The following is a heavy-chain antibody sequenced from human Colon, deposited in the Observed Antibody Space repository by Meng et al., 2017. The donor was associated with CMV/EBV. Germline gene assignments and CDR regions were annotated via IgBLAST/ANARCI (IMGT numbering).Heavy chain of an antibody. CDR1: GFTFSSYT. V-gene: IGHV3-21*06. J-gene: IGHJ5*02. Sequence: GESLKISCAASGFTFSSYTMNWVRQAPGKGLEWVSSISSSSSYIFYADALKGRFTVSRDNAKDSVYLQMNSLRAEDTATYYCVRGRGSGSSWNTFFDPWGQGTLVTVSS. CDR2: ISSSSSYI. D-gene: IGHD6-13*01. CDR3: VRGRGSGSSWNTFFDP.